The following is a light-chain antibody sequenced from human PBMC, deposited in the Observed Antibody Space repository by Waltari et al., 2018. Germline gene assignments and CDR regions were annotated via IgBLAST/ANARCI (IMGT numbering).Light chain of an antibody. CDR3: QQRSNWPLLFT. Sequence: EIVLTQSPATLSLSPGERATLSCRASQSVSSYLAWYQQKPGQAPRLLIYDASNRATGIPARFSGSGSVTDFTLTISSLEPEDFAVYYCQQRSNWPLLFTFGPGTKVDIK. V-gene: IGKV3-11*01. CDR1: QSVSSY. CDR2: DAS. J-gene: IGKJ3*01.